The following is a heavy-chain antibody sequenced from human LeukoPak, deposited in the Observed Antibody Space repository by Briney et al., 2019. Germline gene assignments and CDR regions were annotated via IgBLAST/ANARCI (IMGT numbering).Heavy chain of an antibody. CDR3: ARTVVVSAAIDVYYYYYMDV. V-gene: IGHV4-39*07. D-gene: IGHD2-2*02. Sequence: PSETLSLTCSVSGGSIKSSTYYWVWIRQAPGKGLEWIGNIYYSGSVYYNPSLNSRVTISVDTSKNQFSLKLSSVTAANTAVYYCARTVVVSAAIDVYYYYYMDVWGKGTTVTVSS. CDR2: IYYSGSV. J-gene: IGHJ6*03. CDR1: GGSIKSSTYY.